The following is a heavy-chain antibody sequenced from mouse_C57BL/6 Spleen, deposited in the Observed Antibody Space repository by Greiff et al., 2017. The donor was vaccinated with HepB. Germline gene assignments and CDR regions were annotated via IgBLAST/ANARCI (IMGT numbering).Heavy chain of an antibody. CDR1: GYTFTSYW. V-gene: IGHV1-50*01. J-gene: IGHJ4*01. CDR2: IDPSDSYT. CDR3: ARWVGYYGSRRGAMDY. D-gene: IGHD1-1*01. Sequence: QVQLQQPGAELVKPGASVKLSCKASGYTFTSYWMQWVKQRPGQGLEWIGEIDPSDSYTNYNQKFKGKATLTVDTSSSTAYMQLSRLTSEDSAVSYCARWVGYYGSRRGAMDYWRQGTSVTVSS.